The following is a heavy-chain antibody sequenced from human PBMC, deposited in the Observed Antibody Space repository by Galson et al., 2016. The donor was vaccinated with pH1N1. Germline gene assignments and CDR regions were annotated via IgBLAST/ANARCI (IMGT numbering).Heavy chain of an antibody. Sequence: TLSLTCTVSGGSISSGGYYWSWIRQHPGKGLEWIGYIYYIGSTYYNPSLKSRATISVDTSTHQFSLKPSSVTAADTAVYYCARNGNYYDSSDYYNSGVWAFDIWGQGTMVTVSS. D-gene: IGHD3-22*01. V-gene: IGHV4-31*03. CDR1: GGSISSGGYY. CDR2: IYYIGST. J-gene: IGHJ3*02. CDR3: ARNGNYYDSSDYYNSGVWAFDI.